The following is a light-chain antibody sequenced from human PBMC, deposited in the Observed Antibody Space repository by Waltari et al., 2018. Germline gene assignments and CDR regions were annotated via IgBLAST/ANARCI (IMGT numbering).Light chain of an antibody. V-gene: IGLV1-47*02. J-gene: IGLJ2*01. CDR3: AAWDDSLSGVV. CDR1: STNIGSNY. CDR2: SNN. Sequence: LTQPPAESVAPGQGLPIYCSGSSTNIGSNYVYWYQQLPGTAPKLLIYSNNQLTSGVPYLFSRSKSGTSASLAISGLRSENEADYYCAAWDDSLSGVVFGGGTKLTVL.